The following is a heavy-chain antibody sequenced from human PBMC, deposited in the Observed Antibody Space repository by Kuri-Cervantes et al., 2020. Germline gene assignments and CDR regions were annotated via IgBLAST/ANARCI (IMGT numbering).Heavy chain of an antibody. CDR3: ATAGDEQWLVSKY. D-gene: IGHD6-19*01. V-gene: IGHV1-69*06. Sequence: SVKVSCKASGGTFSSYAISWVRQAPGQGLEWMGGVIPIFGTANYAQKFQGRVTMTEDTSTDTAYMELSSLRSEDTAVYYCATAGDEQWLVSKYWGQGTLVTVSS. CDR2: VIPIFGTA. J-gene: IGHJ4*02. CDR1: GGTFSSYA.